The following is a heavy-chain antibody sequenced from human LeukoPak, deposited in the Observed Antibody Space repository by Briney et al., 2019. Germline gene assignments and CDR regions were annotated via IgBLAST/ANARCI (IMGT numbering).Heavy chain of an antibody. CDR2: IIPIFGTA. Sequence: SVKVSCKASGGTFSIYAISWVRQAPGQPLEWMGGIIPIFGTANYAQKFQGRVTITADESTSTAYMELSSLRSEDTAVYYCARISSATSTVTSPDFDYWGQGTLVTVSS. CDR1: GGTFSIYA. J-gene: IGHJ4*02. V-gene: IGHV1-69*01. D-gene: IGHD4-17*01. CDR3: ARISSATSTVTSPDFDY.